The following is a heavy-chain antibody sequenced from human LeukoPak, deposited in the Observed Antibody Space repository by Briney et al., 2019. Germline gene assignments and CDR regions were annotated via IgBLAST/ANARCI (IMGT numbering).Heavy chain of an antibody. D-gene: IGHD6-6*01. CDR2: IYYSGST. CDR3: ATRYSTSSIHPVRFDY. V-gene: IGHV4-31*03. J-gene: IGHJ4*02. CDR1: GGSISSGGYY. Sequence: SQTLSLTCTVSGGSISSGGYYWSWIRQHPGKSLEWIGYIYYSGSTYYNPSLKSRLTISVDTSKNQFSLKLSSVTAADTAVYYCATRYSTSSIHPVRFDYWGQGTLVTVSS.